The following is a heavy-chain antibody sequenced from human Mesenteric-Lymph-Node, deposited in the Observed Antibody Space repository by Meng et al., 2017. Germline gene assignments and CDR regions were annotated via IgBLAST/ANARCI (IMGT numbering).Heavy chain of an antibody. D-gene: IGHD6-19*01. CDR1: GFTFSSYW. CDR2: IKQDGSEK. J-gene: IGHJ3*02. CDR3: ARGGEWLVSYDAFDI. V-gene: IGHV3-7*01. Sequence: GGSLRLSCAASGFTFSSYWMSWVRQAPGKGLEWVANIKQDGSEKYYVDSVKGRFTISRDNAKNSLYLQMNSLRAEDTAVYYCARGGEWLVSYDAFDIWGQGTMVTVSS.